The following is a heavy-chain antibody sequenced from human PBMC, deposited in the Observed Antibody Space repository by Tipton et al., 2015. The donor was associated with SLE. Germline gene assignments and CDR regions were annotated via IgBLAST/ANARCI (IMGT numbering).Heavy chain of an antibody. V-gene: IGHV3-9*01. CDR1: GFTFDNYA. CDR3: AKDLYDSTYYNGMDV. D-gene: IGHD3-22*01. CDR2: ISWNSGNI. Sequence: SLRLSCAASGFTFDNYAFHWVRQAPGKGLEWVSGISWNSGNIGYADSVKGRFTISRDNAKNALYPQMNSLRVDDTALYYCAKDLYDSTYYNGMDVWGQGTMVTVSS. J-gene: IGHJ6*02.